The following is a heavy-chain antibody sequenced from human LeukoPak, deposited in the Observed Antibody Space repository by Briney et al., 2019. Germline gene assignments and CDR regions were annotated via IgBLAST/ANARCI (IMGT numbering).Heavy chain of an antibody. Sequence: PGGSLRLSCAASGFTFSNYWMNWVRQAPGKGLEWVANINQDGSEKYYVDSVKGRFTISGDHTKNSLYLQMNGLRAEDTAVYYCASQVPRDGYNYRYFDYWGQGTLVTVSS. CDR2: INQDGSEK. CDR3: ASQVPRDGYNYRYFDY. V-gene: IGHV3-7*01. D-gene: IGHD5-24*01. CDR1: GFTFSNYW. J-gene: IGHJ4*02.